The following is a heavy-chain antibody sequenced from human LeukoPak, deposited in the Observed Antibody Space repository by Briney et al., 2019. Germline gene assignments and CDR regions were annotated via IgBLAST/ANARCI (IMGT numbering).Heavy chain of an antibody. CDR1: GFTFSSYS. CDR3: AKDGYGGNKNDAFDI. D-gene: IGHD4-23*01. CDR2: ISSSSSTI. V-gene: IGHV3-48*01. Sequence: GGSLRLSCAASGFTFSSYSVNWVRQAPGKGLEWVSYISSSSSTIYYADSVKGRFTISRDNSKNTLDLQMNSLRAEDTAVYYCAKDGYGGNKNDAFDIWGQGTMVTVSS. J-gene: IGHJ3*02.